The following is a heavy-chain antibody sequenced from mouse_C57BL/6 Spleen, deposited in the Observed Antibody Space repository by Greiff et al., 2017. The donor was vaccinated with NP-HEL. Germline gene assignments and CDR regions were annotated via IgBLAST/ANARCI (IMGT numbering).Heavy chain of an antibody. CDR2: IYPGNSDT. D-gene: IGHD2-4*01. J-gene: IGHJ3*01. V-gene: IGHV1-5*01. CDR1: GYTFTSYW. CDR3: KRGEYDYDGAWFAY. Sequence: EVKVVESGTVLARPGASVKMSCKTSGYTFTSYWMHWVKQRPGQGLEWIGAIYPGNSDTSYNQKFKGKAKLTAVTSASTAYMELSSLTNEDSAVYYCKRGEYDYDGAWFAYWGQGTLVTVSA.